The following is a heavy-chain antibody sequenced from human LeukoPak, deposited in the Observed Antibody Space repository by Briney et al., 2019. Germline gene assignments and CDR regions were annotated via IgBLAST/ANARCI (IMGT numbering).Heavy chain of an antibody. J-gene: IGHJ3*02. CDR2: ISSSTSYI. V-gene: IGHV3-21*01. CDR3: ARGVEAPGAFDI. Sequence: GGSLRLSCAASGFTFSTYSMNWVRQAPGKRLELVSSISSSTSYIYYADSVKGRFTISRDNAKNSLYLQMNSLRAEDTAVYYCARGVEAPGAFDIWGQGTMVTVSS. CDR1: GFTFSTYS.